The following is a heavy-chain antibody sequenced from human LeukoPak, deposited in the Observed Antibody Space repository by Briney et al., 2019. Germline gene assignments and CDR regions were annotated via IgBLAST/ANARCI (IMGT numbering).Heavy chain of an antibody. V-gene: IGHV3-21*04. CDR2: ISDSSSYI. D-gene: IGHD4-17*01. CDR1: GFTFSSYG. CDR3: ARVGANDYGDYGYFDL. Sequence: GGSLRLSCAASGFTFSSYGMNWVRQAPGKGLEWVSSISDSSSYIYYADSVKGRFTISRDNAKNSLYLQMNSLRAEDTAVYYCARVGANDYGDYGYFDLWGRGTLVTVSS. J-gene: IGHJ2*01.